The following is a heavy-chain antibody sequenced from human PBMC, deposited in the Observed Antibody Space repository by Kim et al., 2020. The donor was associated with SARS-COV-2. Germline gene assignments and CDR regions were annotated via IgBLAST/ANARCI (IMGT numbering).Heavy chain of an antibody. CDR3: ARDILGIAAAGTSVVYGMDV. V-gene: IGHV4-34*01. D-gene: IGHD6-13*01. Sequence: SETLSLTCAVYGGSFSGYYWSWIRQPPGKGLEWIGEINHSGSTNYNPSLKSRVTISVDTSKNQFSLKLSSVTAADTAVYYCARDILGIAAAGTSVVYGMDVWGQGTTVTVSS. J-gene: IGHJ6*02. CDR2: INHSGST. CDR1: GGSFSGYY.